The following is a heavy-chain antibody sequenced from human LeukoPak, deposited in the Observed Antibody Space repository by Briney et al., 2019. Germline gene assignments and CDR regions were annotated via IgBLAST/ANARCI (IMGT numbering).Heavy chain of an antibody. CDR2: IYTSGST. CDR1: GGSISSGSYY. Sequence: SETLSLTCTVSGGSISSGSYYWSWIRQPAGKGLEWIGRIYTSGSTNYNPSLKSRVTISVDTSKNQFSLKLSSVTAADTAVYYCARVFSGISGSYFWFDPWGQGTLVTVSS. J-gene: IGHJ5*02. CDR3: ARVFSGISGSYFWFDP. D-gene: IGHD1-26*01. V-gene: IGHV4-61*02.